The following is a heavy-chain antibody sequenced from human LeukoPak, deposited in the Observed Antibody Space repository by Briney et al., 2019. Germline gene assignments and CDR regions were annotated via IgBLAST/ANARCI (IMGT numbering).Heavy chain of an antibody. V-gene: IGHV3-13*01. CDR2: IYEAGNT. J-gene: IGHJ3*02. Sequence: PGGSLRLSCAASGFTLSTYDMHWVRHVTGEALEWVSMIYEAGNTYYTGSVKGRFTISRENAKNSLYLQMHGLTAGDTAVYYCAREMSGSNDAFDIWGPGTMVTVSS. D-gene: IGHD3-10*01. CDR1: GFTLSTYD. CDR3: AREMSGSNDAFDI.